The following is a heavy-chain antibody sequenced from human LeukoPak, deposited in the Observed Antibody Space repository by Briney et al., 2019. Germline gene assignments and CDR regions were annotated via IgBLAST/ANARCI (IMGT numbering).Heavy chain of an antibody. CDR3: ARSSPNPLRYFDWLLSEYYFDY. V-gene: IGHV1-2*02. Sequence: GAPVKVSCKASGYTFTGYYMHWVRQAPGQGLEWMGWINPNSGGTNYAQKFQGRVTMTRDTSISTAYMELSRLRSDDTAVYYCARSSPNPLRYFDWLLSEYYFDYWGQGTLVTVSS. CDR1: GYTFTGYY. CDR2: INPNSGGT. D-gene: IGHD3-9*01. J-gene: IGHJ4*02.